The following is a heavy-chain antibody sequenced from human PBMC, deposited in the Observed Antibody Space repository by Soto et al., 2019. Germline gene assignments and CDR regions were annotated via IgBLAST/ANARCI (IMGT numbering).Heavy chain of an antibody. D-gene: IGHD6-19*01. CDR2: IYHGGTT. Sequence: PSETLSLTCTVSVYSISSGSYWAWIRHPPGKGPDWIASIYHGGTTFYNPSPKSRITISVDTSNNQFSLKLTSVTAADTAVYYCARVHVMVVAGSPFAYWGPGTIVTLSS. V-gene: IGHV4-38-2*02. CDR3: ARVHVMVVAGSPFAY. CDR1: VYSISSGSY. J-gene: IGHJ4*01.